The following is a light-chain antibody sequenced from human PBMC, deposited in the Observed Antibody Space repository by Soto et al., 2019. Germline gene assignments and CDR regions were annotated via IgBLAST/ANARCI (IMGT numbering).Light chain of an antibody. CDR3: ETWDSNTPV. CDR2: LEGSGSY. J-gene: IGLJ2*01. V-gene: IGLV4-60*03. CDR1: SGHSSYI. Sequence: QSVLTQSSSASASLGSSVKLTCTLSSGHSSYIIAWHQQQPGKAPRYLMKLEGSGSYNKGSGVPDRFSGSSSGAGRYLTISNLQSEDEADYYCETWDSNTPVFGGGTKVTVL.